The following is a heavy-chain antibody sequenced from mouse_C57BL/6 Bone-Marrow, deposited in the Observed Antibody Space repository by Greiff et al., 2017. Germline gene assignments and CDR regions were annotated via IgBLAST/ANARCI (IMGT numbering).Heavy chain of an antibody. J-gene: IGHJ1*03. CDR3: ARQVHYYGSSYDWYFEV. CDR2: ISNLAYSI. D-gene: IGHD1-1*01. Sequence: EVKLVESGGGLVQPGGSLKLSCAASGFTFSDYGMAWVRQAPGKGPEWVAFISNLAYSIYYADTVTGRFTNSRENAKNTLYLEMSSLRSEDTAMYYCARQVHYYGSSYDWYFEVCGTGTTVTVSS. CDR1: GFTFSDYG. V-gene: IGHV5-15*01.